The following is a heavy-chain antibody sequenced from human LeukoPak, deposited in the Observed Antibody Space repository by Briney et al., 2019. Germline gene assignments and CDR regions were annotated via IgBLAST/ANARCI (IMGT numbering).Heavy chain of an antibody. CDR3: AREDGYCSGGNCYSYFDS. D-gene: IGHD2-15*01. Sequence: SETLSLTCAVYGGSFSGYYWSWIRQPPGKGLEWIGEINHSGSTNYNPSLKSRVTISVDTSKNQFSLKLSSVTAADTAVYYCAREDGYCSGGNCYSYFDSWGQGTLVTVSS. J-gene: IGHJ4*02. V-gene: IGHV4-34*01. CDR1: GGSFSGYY. CDR2: INHSGST.